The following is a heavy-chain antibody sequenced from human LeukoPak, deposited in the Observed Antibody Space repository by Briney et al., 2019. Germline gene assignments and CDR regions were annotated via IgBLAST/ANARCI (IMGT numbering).Heavy chain of an antibody. J-gene: IGHJ4*02. D-gene: IGHD3-10*01. Sequence: GGSLRLSCAASGFTFSDSDIHWVRQAPGKGLEWVSYISSSGSTIYYAASVKGRFTISRDNAKNSLYLQMNSLRAEDTAVYYCARDGKGRNRIGYYFDYGGQGTLVTVSS. CDR1: GFTFSDSD. CDR3: ARDGKGRNRIGYYFDY. V-gene: IGHV3-48*03. CDR2: ISSSGSTI.